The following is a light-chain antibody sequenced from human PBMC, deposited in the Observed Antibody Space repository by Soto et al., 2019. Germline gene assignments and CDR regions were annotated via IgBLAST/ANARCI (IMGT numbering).Light chain of an antibody. CDR1: NSNIGAGYD. Sequence: QSVLTQPPSGSGATGQRVTISSTGSNSNIGAGYDVNWYQQLPGLVPKLLIYGSTRRPSGVPERFSGSKSDTSASLAITGLQAEDEAHYYCRSYDSSLTVVLFGGGTQLTVL. CDR3: RSYDSSLTVVL. J-gene: IGLJ2*01. CDR2: GST. V-gene: IGLV1-40*01.